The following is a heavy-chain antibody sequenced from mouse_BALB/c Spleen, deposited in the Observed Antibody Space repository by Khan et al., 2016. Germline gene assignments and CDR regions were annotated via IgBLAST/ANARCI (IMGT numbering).Heavy chain of an antibody. CDR1: GHPFTTYW. CDR3: ARGSKVFDY. V-gene: IGHV1-69*02. J-gene: IGHJ2*01. CDR2: IDPYDSET. Sequence: QVQLQQPGAELVRPGASVKLSCKASGHPFTTYWMNWFKQRPEQGLEWIGRIDPYDSETNYDQKFKDKAILTVDKSSSTAFMQLSSLTSEDSAVYYCARGSKVFDYWGQGTTLTVSS.